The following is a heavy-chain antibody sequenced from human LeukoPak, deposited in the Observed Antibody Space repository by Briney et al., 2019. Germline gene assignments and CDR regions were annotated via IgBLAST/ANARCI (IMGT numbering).Heavy chain of an antibody. J-gene: IGHJ6*02. CDR1: GFTFDDYA. Sequence: PGGSLRLSCAASGFTFDDYAMHWVRQAPGKGLEWVSGISWNSGSIGYADSVKGRFTISRDNAKNSLYLQMNSLRAEDTALYYCAKASTVTTGPDYYYGMDVWGQGTTVTVSS. V-gene: IGHV3-9*01. D-gene: IGHD4-17*01. CDR2: ISWNSGSI. CDR3: AKASTVTTGPDYYYGMDV.